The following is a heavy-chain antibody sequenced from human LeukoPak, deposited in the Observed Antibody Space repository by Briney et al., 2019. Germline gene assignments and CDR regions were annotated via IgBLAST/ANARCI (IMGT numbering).Heavy chain of an antibody. CDR3: AKIQGYFDY. J-gene: IGHJ4*02. Sequence: GGSLRLSCAVSGFTFSSYGMSWVRQAPGKGPQWVSATTGSGGTTYYADSVKGRFTISRDNSKNTLYPQMNSLRAEDTAVYYCAKIQGYFDYWGQGNLVTVSS. CDR2: TTGSGGTT. V-gene: IGHV3-23*01. CDR1: GFTFSSYG.